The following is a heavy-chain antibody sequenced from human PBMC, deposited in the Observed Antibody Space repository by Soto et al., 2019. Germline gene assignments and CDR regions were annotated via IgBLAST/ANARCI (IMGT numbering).Heavy chain of an antibody. CDR3: ARDLSYGDEDYYYMDV. CDR1: GFTVSSNY. V-gene: IGHV3-53*04. J-gene: IGHJ6*03. Sequence: GGSLRLSCAASGFTVSSNYMSWVRQAPGKGLEWVSVIYSGGSTYYADSVKGRFTISRHNSKNTLYLQMNSLRAEDTAVYYCARDLSYGDEDYYYMDVWGKGTTVTVSS. D-gene: IGHD4-17*01. CDR2: IYSGGST.